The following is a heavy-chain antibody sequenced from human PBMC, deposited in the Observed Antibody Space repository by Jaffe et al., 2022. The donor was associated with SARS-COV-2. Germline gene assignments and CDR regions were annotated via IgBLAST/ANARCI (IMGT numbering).Heavy chain of an antibody. CDR2: IKSKSDGGTK. CDR1: GFTFNNAW. D-gene: IGHD3-16*01. V-gene: IGHV3-15*02. J-gene: IGHJ4*02. CDR3: TLDLGR. Sequence: EVQLVESGGTLVKPGGSLRLSCAASGFTFNNAWMTWVRQAPGKGLEWVARIKSKSDGGTKDYAAPVRGRFTISRDDSESTVYLQMNSLRSEDTAVYYCTLDLGRWGQGTLVSISS.